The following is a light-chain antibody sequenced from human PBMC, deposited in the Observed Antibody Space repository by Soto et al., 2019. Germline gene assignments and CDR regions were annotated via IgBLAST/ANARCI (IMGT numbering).Light chain of an antibody. CDR1: QSVSST. V-gene: IGKV3-15*01. Sequence: EIVMTQSPATLSVSPGERATLSCRASQSVSSTLAWYQLRPGQAPSLLIYGASTRATGIPARFSGSGSGTEFTLTISSLQSEDFAVYYCQPYNDWPRTFGQGTKVEIK. J-gene: IGKJ1*01. CDR2: GAS. CDR3: QPYNDWPRT.